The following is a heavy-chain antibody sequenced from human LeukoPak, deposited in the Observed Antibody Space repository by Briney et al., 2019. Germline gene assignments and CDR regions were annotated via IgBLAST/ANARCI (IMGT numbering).Heavy chain of an antibody. Sequence: GGSLRLSCAASGFTFSSYGMHWVRKAPGKGLEWVAVISYDGSNKYYADSVKGRFTISRDNSKNTLYLQMNSLRAEDTAVFYCERDDYGDYTFDYWGQGTLVTVSS. CDR3: ERDDYGDYTFDY. J-gene: IGHJ4*02. D-gene: IGHD4-17*01. CDR2: ISYDGSNK. CDR1: GFTFSSYG. V-gene: IGHV3-30*03.